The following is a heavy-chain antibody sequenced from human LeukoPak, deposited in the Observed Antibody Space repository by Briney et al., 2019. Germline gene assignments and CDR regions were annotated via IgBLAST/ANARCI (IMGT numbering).Heavy chain of an antibody. CDR1: GFTFSSYS. CDR3: ARRGYSSGWNRFDY. D-gene: IGHD6-25*01. V-gene: IGHV3-21*06. Sequence: GGSLRLSCAGSGFTFSSYSMNWVRQAPGKGLEWVSFISSSSSYIYYADSMKGRFTISRDNAKNSLYLEMNSLRAEDTAVYYCARRGYSSGWNRFDYGGKGTLVTVSS. J-gene: IGHJ4*02. CDR2: ISSSSSYI.